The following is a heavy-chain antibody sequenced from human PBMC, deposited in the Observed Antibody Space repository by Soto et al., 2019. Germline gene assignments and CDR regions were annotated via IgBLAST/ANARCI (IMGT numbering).Heavy chain of an antibody. V-gene: IGHV5-51*01. CDR1: GYSFTSYW. J-gene: IGHJ4*02. CDR2: IYPGDSDT. CDR3: AAHDYVFWGGPLV. Sequence: EVQLVQSGAEVKKPGESLKISCKGSGYSFTSYWIGWVRQMPGKGLEWMGIIYPGDSDTRYSPSFQGQVTISADKSISPAYRQWSSLKASDPAMYYGAAHDYVFWGGPLVWGQGTLVTVSS. D-gene: IGHD3-3*01.